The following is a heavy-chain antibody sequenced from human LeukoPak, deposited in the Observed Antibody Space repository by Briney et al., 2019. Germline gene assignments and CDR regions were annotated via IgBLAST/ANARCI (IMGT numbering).Heavy chain of an antibody. CDR1: GGSISSGSYY. Sequence: SETLSLTCTVSGGSISSGSYYWSWIRQPAGKGLEWIGRIYTSGSTNYNPSLKSRVTISVDTSKNQFSLKLSSVTAADTAVYYCARGTGQWLPFDYWGQGTLVTVSS. CDR2: IYTSGST. CDR3: ARGTGQWLPFDY. V-gene: IGHV4-61*02. J-gene: IGHJ4*02. D-gene: IGHD6-19*01.